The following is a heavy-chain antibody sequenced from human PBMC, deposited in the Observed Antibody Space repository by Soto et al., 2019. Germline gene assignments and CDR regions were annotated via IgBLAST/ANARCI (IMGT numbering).Heavy chain of an antibody. J-gene: IGHJ5*01. CDR3: ARIPVDTYMTYWFDP. V-gene: IGHV4-61*08. Sequence: KPSETLSLTCTVSGDSVTSVDYYWSWIRQPPGKGLEWIGYIYYSGNTNYSPSLKSRVAISLDTSHNQFSLKLSSVTAADTAVYFCARIPVDTYMTYWFDPWGQGTLVTDSS. CDR1: GDSVTSVDYY. CDR2: IYYSGNT. D-gene: IGHD5-18*01.